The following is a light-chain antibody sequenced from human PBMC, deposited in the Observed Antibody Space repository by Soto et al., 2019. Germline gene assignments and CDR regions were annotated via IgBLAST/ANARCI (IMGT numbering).Light chain of an antibody. CDR2: GAS. CDR3: QQYGSSQWT. CDR1: QNISSY. Sequence: IVLKQSPAALSLSPGKRATLSCRASQNISSYLIWYQQKPGQAPRLLIYGASSRATGIPDRFSGSGSGTDFTLTISRLEPEDFAVYYCQQYGSSQWTFGQGTKVDIK. V-gene: IGKV3-20*01. J-gene: IGKJ1*01.